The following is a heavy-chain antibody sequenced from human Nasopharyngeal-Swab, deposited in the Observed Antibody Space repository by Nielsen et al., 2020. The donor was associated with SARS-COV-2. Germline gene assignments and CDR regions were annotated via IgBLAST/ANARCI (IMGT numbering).Heavy chain of an antibody. V-gene: IGHV7-4-1*02. J-gene: IGHJ6*03. CDR3: ARGLDDYGGHYYYYYYMDV. CDR2: INTNTGNP. D-gene: IGHD3-16*01. Sequence: WVRQAPGQGLEWMEWINTNTGNPTYAQGFTGRFVFSLDTSVSTAYLQISSLKAEDTAVYYCARGLDDYGGHYYYYYYMDVWGKGTTVTVSS.